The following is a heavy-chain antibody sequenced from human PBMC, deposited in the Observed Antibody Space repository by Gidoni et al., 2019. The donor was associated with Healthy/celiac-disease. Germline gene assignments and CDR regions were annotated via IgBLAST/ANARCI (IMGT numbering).Heavy chain of an antibody. CDR1: GYTFTGYY. Sequence: QVQLVQSGAEVTKPGASVKVSCKASGYTFTGYYMHWVRQAPGQGLEWMGRINPNSGGTNYAQKFQGRVTMTRDTSISTAYMELSRLRSDDTAVYYCAKQFYGARWFFDYWGQGTLVTVSS. V-gene: IGHV1-2*06. D-gene: IGHD2-15*01. CDR3: AKQFYGARWFFDY. CDR2: INPNSGGT. J-gene: IGHJ4*02.